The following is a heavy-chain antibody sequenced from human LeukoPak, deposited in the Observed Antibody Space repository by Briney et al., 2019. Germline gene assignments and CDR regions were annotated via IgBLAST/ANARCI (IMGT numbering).Heavy chain of an antibody. V-gene: IGHV1-69*06. CDR1: GGTFSSYA. J-gene: IGHJ6*03. CDR3: ARRNYYYYYMDV. Sequence: SVKVSCKASGGTFSSYAISWVRQAPGQGLEWMGGIIPIFGTANYAQKFQGRVTITADKSTSTAYMELSSLRSEDTAVYYCARRNYYYYYMDVWGKGTTVTVSS. CDR2: IIPIFGTA.